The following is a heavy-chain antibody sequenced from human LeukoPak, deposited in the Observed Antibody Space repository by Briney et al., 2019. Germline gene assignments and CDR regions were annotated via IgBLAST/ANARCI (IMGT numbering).Heavy chain of an antibody. CDR1: GFTFSSYE. V-gene: IGHV3-48*03. CDR2: ISSSGSTI. J-gene: IGHJ3*02. CDR3: ARIHSLYYYDSSGYGAFDI. D-gene: IGHD3-22*01. Sequence: GGSLRLSCAASGFTFSSYEMNWVRQAPGKGLEWVSYISSSGSTIYYADSVKGRFTISRDNSKNTLHLQMNSLRAEDTAVYYCARIHSLYYYDSSGYGAFDIWGQGTMVTVSS.